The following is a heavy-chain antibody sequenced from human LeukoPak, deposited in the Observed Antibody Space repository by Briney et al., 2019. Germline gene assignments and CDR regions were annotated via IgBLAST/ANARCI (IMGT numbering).Heavy chain of an antibody. J-gene: IGHJ4*02. D-gene: IGHD6-19*01. Sequence: PGGSLRLSCAASGFTFSSYAMSWVRQAPGKGLQWVSGISGSGGSTYYADSVKGRFTISRDNSMNTLFLQMNGLRAEDTAVYYCAKAEKKGSSRPFNYWGQGSLLTVSS. V-gene: IGHV3-23*01. CDR2: ISGSGGST. CDR3: AKAEKKGSSRPFNY. CDR1: GFTFSSYA.